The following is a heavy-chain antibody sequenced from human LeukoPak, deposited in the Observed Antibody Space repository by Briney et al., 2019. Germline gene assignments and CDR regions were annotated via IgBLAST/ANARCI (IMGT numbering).Heavy chain of an antibody. CDR1: GFTSSSYG. V-gene: IGHV3-30*02. Sequence: GGSLRLSCAASGFTSSSYGMHWVRQAPGKGLEWVAFIRYDGSNKYYADSVKGRFTISRDNSKNTLYLQMNSLRAEGTAVYYCAKDPRIVFGAAAATEYWGQGTLVTVSS. J-gene: IGHJ4*02. CDR3: AKDPRIVFGAAAATEY. D-gene: IGHD6-13*01. CDR2: IRYDGSNK.